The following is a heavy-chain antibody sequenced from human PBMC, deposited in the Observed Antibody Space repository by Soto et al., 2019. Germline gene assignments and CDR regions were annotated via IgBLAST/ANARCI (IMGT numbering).Heavy chain of an antibody. CDR2: ISYDGSNK. J-gene: IGHJ4*02. D-gene: IGHD5-18*01. Sequence: QVQLVESGGGVVQPGRSLRLSCAASGFTFSSYGMHWVRQAPGKGLEWVAVISYDGSNKYYADSVKGRFTISRDNSKNTLYLQMNSLRAEDTAVYYCAKSKGYRSYYFDYWGQGTLVTVSS. CDR1: GFTFSSYG. V-gene: IGHV3-30*18. CDR3: AKSKGYRSYYFDY.